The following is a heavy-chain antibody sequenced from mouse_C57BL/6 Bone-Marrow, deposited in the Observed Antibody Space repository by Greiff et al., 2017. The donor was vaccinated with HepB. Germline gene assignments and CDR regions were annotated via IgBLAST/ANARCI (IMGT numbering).Heavy chain of an antibody. CDR2: ISDGGSYT. CDR3: ARAGYPYFDY. Sequence: EVKLVESGGGLEKPGGSLKLSCAASGFTFSSYAMSWVRQTPEKRLEWVATISDGGSYTYYPDNVKGRFTISRDNAKNNLYLQMSHLKSEDTAMYYCARAGYPYFDYWGQGTTLTVSS. CDR1: GFTFSSYA. D-gene: IGHD2-2*01. V-gene: IGHV5-4*03. J-gene: IGHJ2*01.